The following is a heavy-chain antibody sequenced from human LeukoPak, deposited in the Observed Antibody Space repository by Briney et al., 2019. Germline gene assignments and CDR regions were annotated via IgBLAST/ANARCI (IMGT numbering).Heavy chain of an antibody. CDR1: GYTFTSYG. CDR2: ISAYNGNT. CDR3: ARDPYDFWSGSKNSYYFDY. V-gene: IGHV1-18*01. D-gene: IGHD3-3*01. J-gene: IGHJ4*02. Sequence: ASVKVSCKASGYTFTSYGISWVRQAPGQGLEWMGWISAYNGNTNYAQKLQGRVTMTTDTSTSTAYMELRSLRSDDTAVYYCARDPYDFWSGSKNSYYFDYWGQGTLVTVSS.